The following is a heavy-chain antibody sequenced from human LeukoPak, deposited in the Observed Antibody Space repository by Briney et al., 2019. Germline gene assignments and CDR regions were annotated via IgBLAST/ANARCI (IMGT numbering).Heavy chain of an antibody. D-gene: IGHD3-10*01. CDR1: GFTFSINA. CDR3: AKGARESYYFDY. CDR2: ISGSGGNT. J-gene: IGHJ4*02. V-gene: IGHV3-23*01. Sequence: GGSLRLSCAASGFTFSINAMSWGRQAPGEGQEWGSTISGSGGNTYYADSVKGRFTISRDNSKNTLYLQMNGLRAEDTAVYYCAKGARESYYFDYWGQGTLVTVSS.